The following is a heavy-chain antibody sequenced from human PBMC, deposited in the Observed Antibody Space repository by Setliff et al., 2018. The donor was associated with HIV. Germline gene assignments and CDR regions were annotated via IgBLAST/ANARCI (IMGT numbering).Heavy chain of an antibody. CDR2: VHPFHDILGSNA. CDR3: VRAFDQDFHN. V-gene: IGHV1-46*01. CDR1: GYYPSIDY. Sequence: ASVKVSCKPFGYYPSIDYMHWVRQAPGRGLEWLGVVHPFHDILGSNADYAQKFQGRISITWDSSGNTLFLELGHLRSDDSATYYCVRAFDQDFHNWGQGTVVTVSS. D-gene: IGHD3-9*01. J-gene: IGHJ1*01.